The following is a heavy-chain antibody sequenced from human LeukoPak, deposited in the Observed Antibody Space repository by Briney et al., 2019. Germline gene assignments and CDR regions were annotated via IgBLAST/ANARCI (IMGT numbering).Heavy chain of an antibody. D-gene: IGHD2-15*01. CDR3: ARACSGGSCYSSGHYYYMDV. V-gene: IGHV1-46*01. J-gene: IGHJ6*03. CDR1: GYTFTSYY. CDR2: INPSGGST. Sequence: GASVKVSCKASGYTFTSYYMRWVRQAPGQGLEWMGIINPSGGSTSYAQKFQGRVTMTRDTSTSTVYMELSSLRSEDTAVYYCARACSGGSCYSSGHYYYMDVWGKGTTVTISS.